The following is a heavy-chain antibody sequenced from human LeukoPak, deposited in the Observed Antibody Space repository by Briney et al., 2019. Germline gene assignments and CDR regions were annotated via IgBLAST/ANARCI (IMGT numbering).Heavy chain of an antibody. CDR1: GYSISSGYY. CDR2: IYHSGST. V-gene: IGHV4-38-2*01. J-gene: IGHJ4*02. D-gene: IGHD6-6*01. Sequence: SETLSLTCAVSGYSISSGYYWGWIRQPTGKGLEWIGSIYHSGSTYYNPSLKSRVTISVDTSKNQFSLKLSSVTAADTAVYYCARGLTGIAARSFDYWGQGTLVTVSS. CDR3: ARGLTGIAARSFDY.